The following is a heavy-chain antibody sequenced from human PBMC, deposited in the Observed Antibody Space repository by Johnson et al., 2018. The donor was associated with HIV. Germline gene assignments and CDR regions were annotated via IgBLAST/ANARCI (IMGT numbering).Heavy chain of an antibody. J-gene: IGHJ3*02. V-gene: IGHV3-30*02. Sequence: QVQLVESGGGLVQPGGSLGLSCAASGFTFSSYGMHWVRQAPGKGLEWVAFILYDGSNKYYADSGKGRFTISRDNSKNTLYLQMNSLRAEDTAVYYCAKVLDYGNAFDIWGQGTMVTVSS. D-gene: IGHD4-17*01. CDR2: ILYDGSNK. CDR3: AKVLDYGNAFDI. CDR1: GFTFSSYG.